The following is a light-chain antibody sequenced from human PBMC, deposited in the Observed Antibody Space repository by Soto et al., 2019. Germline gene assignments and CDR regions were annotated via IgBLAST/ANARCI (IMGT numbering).Light chain of an antibody. J-gene: IGKJ1*01. CDR3: QKLNAYPPWT. V-gene: IGKV1-9*01. CDR2: GAS. Sequence: RLTRYPASLSASVGDRVTSTCRASQGIRSNLAWYQQKPGRAPTLLIFGASTLQSGVPSRFRGSGSGTDFTLTISSLQPEDFATYFCQKLNAYPPWTFGQGTKVDI. CDR1: QGIRSN.